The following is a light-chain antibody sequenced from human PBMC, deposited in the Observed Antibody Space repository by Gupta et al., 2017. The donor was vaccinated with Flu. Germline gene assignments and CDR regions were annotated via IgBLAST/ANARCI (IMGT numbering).Light chain of an antibody. CDR1: QSISSY. V-gene: IGKV1-39*01. Sequence: DIQPTQSPSSLSASVGDRVTITCRASQSISSYLNWYQQKPGKAPKLVIYAASSLQSGVPSRFSGSGSGTDFTLTISSLQPEDFATYYCQQSSSTPQTFGQGTRLEMK. CDR3: QQSSSTPQT. J-gene: IGKJ5*01. CDR2: AAS.